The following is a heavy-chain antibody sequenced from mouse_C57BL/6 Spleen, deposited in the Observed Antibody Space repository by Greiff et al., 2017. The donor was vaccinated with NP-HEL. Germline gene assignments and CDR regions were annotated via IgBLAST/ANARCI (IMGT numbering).Heavy chain of an antibody. CDR3: ARSTTVVANFDY. J-gene: IGHJ2*01. Sequence: VQLQQSGAELVKPGASVKLSCKASGYTFTSYWMQWVKQRPGQGLEWIGEIDPSDSYTNYNQKFKGKATLTVDTSSSTAYMQLSSLTSEDSAVYYCARSTTVVANFDYWGQGTTLTVSS. V-gene: IGHV1-50*01. D-gene: IGHD1-1*01. CDR1: GYTFTSYW. CDR2: IDPSDSYT.